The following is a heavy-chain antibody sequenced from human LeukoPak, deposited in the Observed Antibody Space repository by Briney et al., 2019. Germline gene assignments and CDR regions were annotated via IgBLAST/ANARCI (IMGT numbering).Heavy chain of an antibody. J-gene: IGHJ3*02. V-gene: IGHV3-20*04. Sequence: GGSLRLSCAASGFTFDDYGMSWVRQAPGKGLEWVAGINWNGGSTGYADSVKGRFTISRDNAKNSLYMQMNSLRAEDTALYYCARDYYGSGRGAFDIWGQGTMVTVSS. D-gene: IGHD3-10*01. CDR3: ARDYYGSGRGAFDI. CDR1: GFTFDDYG. CDR2: INWNGGST.